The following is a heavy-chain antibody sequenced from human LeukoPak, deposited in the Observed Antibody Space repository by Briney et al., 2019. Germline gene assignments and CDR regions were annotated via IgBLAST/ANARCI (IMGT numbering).Heavy chain of an antibody. CDR1: GFTFSSYW. V-gene: IGHV3-74*01. CDR2: VNSDGGST. D-gene: IGHD3-10*01. J-gene: IGHJ4*02. Sequence: PGGSLRLSCAASGFTFSSYWMHWVRQAPGKGLVWVSRVNSDGGSTTYGDSVKGRFTISRDNSKNTLYLQVNSLRAEDTAVYYCAKDSENYYYGSGSRSTFDYWGQGTLVTVSS. CDR3: AKDSENYYYGSGSRSTFDY.